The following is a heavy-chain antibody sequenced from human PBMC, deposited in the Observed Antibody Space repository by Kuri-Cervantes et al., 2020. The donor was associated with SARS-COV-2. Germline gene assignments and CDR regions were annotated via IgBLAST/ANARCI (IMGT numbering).Heavy chain of an antibody. V-gene: IGHV3-30-3*01. J-gene: IGHJ4*02. CDR2: VSYNGTNK. D-gene: IGHD6-6*01. Sequence: GGSLRLSCTASGFNYLNYAMHWVRQSPGTGLEWVAVVSYNGTNKYYADSAKGRFTISRDNSKNTLYLQMNSLRAEDTAVYYCANQLVLALDYWGQGTLVTVSS. CDR1: GFNYLNYA. CDR3: ANQLVLALDY.